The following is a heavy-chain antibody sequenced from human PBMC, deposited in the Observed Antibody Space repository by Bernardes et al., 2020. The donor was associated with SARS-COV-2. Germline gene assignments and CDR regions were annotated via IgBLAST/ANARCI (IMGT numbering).Heavy chain of an antibody. D-gene: IGHD3-3*01. CDR2: IKRNGRST. J-gene: IGHJ4*02. CDR3: VRGYYDGPFDN. CDR1: GFKFDDYG. Sequence: GGSLRLSCGASGFKFDDYGMRWVRQSPGKGLEWVSGIKRNGRSTGYADFVQGRFTISRDNAKNSLYLQMNSLRADDTALYHCVRGYYDGPFDNWGQGTLVTVSS. V-gene: IGHV3-20*01.